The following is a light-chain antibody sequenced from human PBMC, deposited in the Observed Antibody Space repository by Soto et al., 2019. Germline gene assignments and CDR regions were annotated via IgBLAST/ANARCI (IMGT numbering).Light chain of an antibody. V-gene: IGKV1-33*01. J-gene: IGKJ3*01. Sequence: DIQMTQSPSSLSASVRDRVTITCQASQDITNYLNWYQQKPGKAPKLLICDASNLEPGVPSRFSGSGSGTDFTFTISSLQPEDFATYYCHQYDNLPFTFGPGTKVGIK. CDR1: QDITNY. CDR3: HQYDNLPFT. CDR2: DAS.